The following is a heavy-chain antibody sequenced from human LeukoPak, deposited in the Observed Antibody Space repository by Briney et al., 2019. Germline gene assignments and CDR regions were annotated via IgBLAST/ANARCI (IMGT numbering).Heavy chain of an antibody. D-gene: IGHD1-1*01. CDR3: ARLSTGPYGLGAFDI. V-gene: IGHV4-59*01. CDR2: IYYSGST. J-gene: IGHJ3*02. CDR1: GGSISSYY. Sequence: PSETLSLTCTVSGGSISSYYWSWIRQPPGKGLEWIGYIYYSGSTNYNPSLKSRVTISVHTSKNQFSLKLSSVTAADTAVYYCARLSTGPYGLGAFDIWGQGTMVTVSS.